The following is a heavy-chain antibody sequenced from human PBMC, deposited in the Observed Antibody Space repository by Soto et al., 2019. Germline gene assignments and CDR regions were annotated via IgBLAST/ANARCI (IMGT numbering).Heavy chain of an antibody. CDR2: IIPIFATA. CDR3: ARGGYSYGYDWFEP. Sequence: QVQLVQSGAEVKKPGSSVKVSCKVSGGTFSSYAITWVRQAPGQGLEWMGGIIPIFATANYAQKFQGRVTITADESTSTAYMELSSLRSEDTAVYYCARGGYSYGYDWFEPWGQGTLVTVSP. D-gene: IGHD5-18*01. V-gene: IGHV1-69*12. J-gene: IGHJ5*02. CDR1: GGTFSSYA.